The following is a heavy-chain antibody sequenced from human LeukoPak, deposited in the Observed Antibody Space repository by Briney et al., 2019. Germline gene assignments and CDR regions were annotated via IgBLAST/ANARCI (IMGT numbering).Heavy chain of an antibody. V-gene: IGHV4-34*01. CDR3: AGRKWLVRHRKDY. J-gene: IGHJ4*02. CDR2: INHSGNT. CDR1: SGSFSGYY. D-gene: IGHD6-19*01. Sequence: PSETLSLTCAVYSGSFSGYYWSWIRQPPGKGLEWIGEINHSGNTNYNPSLKSRVTISVDTSKNQFSLKLSSVTAADTAVYYCAGRKWLVRHRKDYWGQGTLVTVSS.